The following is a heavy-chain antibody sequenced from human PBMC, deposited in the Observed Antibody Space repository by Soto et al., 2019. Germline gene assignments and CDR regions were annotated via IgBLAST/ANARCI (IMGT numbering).Heavy chain of an antibody. D-gene: IGHD2-15*01. CDR2: IFSGGGGT. CDR1: GFTISAYT. Sequence: GGSLRLSCSSSGFTISAYTMGWVRLSTGKGLEWVSTIFSGGGGTQFADSVTGRFSISRDNSRNQMYLQMNSLRVDDTALYYCARDRQPDGIWTFDYRGRGVLVTVSS. CDR3: ARDRQPDGIWTFDY. V-gene: IGHV3-23*01. J-gene: IGHJ4*02.